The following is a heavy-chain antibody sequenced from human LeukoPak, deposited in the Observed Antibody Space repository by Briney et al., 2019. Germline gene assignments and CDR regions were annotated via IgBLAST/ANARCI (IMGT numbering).Heavy chain of an antibody. CDR2: IKSKAAGGTT. D-gene: IGHD1-1*01. CDR3: ARLTTGTPYWFDP. CDR1: GLTFSNAW. J-gene: IGHJ5*02. Sequence: GGSLRLSCAASGLTFSNAWMSWVRQAPGKGLEWVGRIKSKAAGGTTAYTAPVQGRFTISRDDSKNTLFLQMNSLRAEDTAVYYCARLTTGTPYWFDPWGQGTLVTVSS. V-gene: IGHV3-15*01.